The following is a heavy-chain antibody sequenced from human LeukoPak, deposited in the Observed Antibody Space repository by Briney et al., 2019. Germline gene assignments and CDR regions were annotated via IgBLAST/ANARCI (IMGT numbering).Heavy chain of an antibody. V-gene: IGHV3-30*02. CDR2: IRYDGSNK. CDR1: GFTFSSYG. J-gene: IGHJ5*02. CDR3: ARHSTWYYGSGSYYNRLLDP. Sequence: GGSLRLSCAASGFTFSSYGMHWVRQAPGKGLEWVAFIRYDGSNKYYADSVKGRFTISRDNSKNTLYLQMNSLRAEDTAVYYCARHSTWYYGSGSYYNRLLDPWGQGTLVTVSS. D-gene: IGHD3-10*01.